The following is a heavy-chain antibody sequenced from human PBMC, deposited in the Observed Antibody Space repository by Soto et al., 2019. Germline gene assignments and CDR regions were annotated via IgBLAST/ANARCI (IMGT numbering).Heavy chain of an antibody. Sequence: WETLSLTCTVSGGSISSYHWSWIRQPPGNGLEWIGYFYYSGSTKHNPSLKSRVTMSADKSKNQFSLRLKSVTAADTAVYWCARDYYYDNSGNPGAYYYGMDVWGQGTTVTVSS. J-gene: IGHJ6*02. CDR1: GGSISSYH. D-gene: IGHD3-22*01. CDR2: FYYSGST. V-gene: IGHV4-59*01. CDR3: ARDYYYDNSGNPGAYYYGMDV.